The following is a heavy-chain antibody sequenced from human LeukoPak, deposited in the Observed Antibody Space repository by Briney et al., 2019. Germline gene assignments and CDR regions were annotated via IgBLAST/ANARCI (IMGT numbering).Heavy chain of an antibody. Sequence: PGGSLRLSCAASEFTLSTYSMNWVRQAPGKGLEWVSSISSGSTYIYYADSVKGRFTISRDNAKNSLYLQMNSLRAEDTAVYYCARSQGRNSGYSDYWGQGTLVTVSS. CDR3: ARSQGRNSGYSDY. V-gene: IGHV3-21*01. CDR2: ISSGSTYI. CDR1: EFTLSTYS. J-gene: IGHJ4*02. D-gene: IGHD3-22*01.